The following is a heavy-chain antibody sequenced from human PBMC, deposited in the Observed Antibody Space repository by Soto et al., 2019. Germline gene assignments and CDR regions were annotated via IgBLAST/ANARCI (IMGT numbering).Heavy chain of an antibody. Sequence: QVQLVQSGAEVKKPGASVKVSCKASGYTFTSYDINWVRQATEQGLEWMGWMNPNSGNTGYAQKFQGRVTMTRNTSISTAYMELSSLRSEDTAVYYCARGRGYSYGLDYYYGMDVWGQGTTVTVSS. CDR2: MNPNSGNT. CDR1: GYTFTSYD. D-gene: IGHD5-18*01. CDR3: ARGRGYSYGLDYYYGMDV. J-gene: IGHJ6*02. V-gene: IGHV1-8*01.